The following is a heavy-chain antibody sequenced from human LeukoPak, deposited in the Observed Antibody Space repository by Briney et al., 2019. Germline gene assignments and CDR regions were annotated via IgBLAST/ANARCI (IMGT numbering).Heavy chain of an antibody. Sequence: GGSLRLSCVASGFTFSSHSINWVRQAPGKGLEWIATVTSTNKVHYADSVKGRFTISRDNAENSVYLQMNSLRDEDTAVYSCARAQTLFWEFDGFDIWGRGTKVTVSS. CDR1: GFTFSSHS. J-gene: IGHJ3*02. CDR3: ARAQTLFWEFDGFDI. V-gene: IGHV3-69-1*01. CDR2: VTSTNKV. D-gene: IGHD3-3*01.